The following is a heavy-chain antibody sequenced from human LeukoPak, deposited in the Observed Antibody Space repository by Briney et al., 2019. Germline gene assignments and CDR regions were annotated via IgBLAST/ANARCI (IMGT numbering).Heavy chain of an antibody. Sequence: ASVKVSCKASGYTFTSYAMHWARQAPGQRLEWMGWIDAGNGNTKYSQKFQGRVTITRDTSASTAYMELSSLRSEDTAVYYCARGVAAAGTSIDYWGQGTLVTVSS. CDR3: ARGVAAAGTSIDY. J-gene: IGHJ4*02. D-gene: IGHD6-13*01. V-gene: IGHV1-3*01. CDR1: GYTFTSYA. CDR2: IDAGNGNT.